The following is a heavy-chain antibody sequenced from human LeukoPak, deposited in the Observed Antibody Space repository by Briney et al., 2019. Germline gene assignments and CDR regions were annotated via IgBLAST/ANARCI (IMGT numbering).Heavy chain of an antibody. Sequence: SETLSLTCTVSGGSISSYYWSWIRQPPGKGLEWIGYIYYSGSTNHNPSLKSRVTISVDTSKNQFSLKLSSVAAADTAVYYCARHGGVGGYYFDYWGQGTLVTVSS. CDR1: GGSISSYY. V-gene: IGHV4-59*08. J-gene: IGHJ4*02. CDR2: IYYSGST. D-gene: IGHD3-3*01. CDR3: ARHGGVGGYYFDY.